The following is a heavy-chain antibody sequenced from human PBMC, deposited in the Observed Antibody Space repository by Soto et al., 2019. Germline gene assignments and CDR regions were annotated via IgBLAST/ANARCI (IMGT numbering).Heavy chain of an antibody. CDR3: ARAYRGYSYGYDY. Sequence: QVQPQESGPGLVKPSETLSLTCTVSGGSISSYYWSWIRQPPGKGLEWIGYIYYSGSTNYNPSLKSRVTISVDTSKNQFSLKLSSVTAADTAVYYCARAYRGYSYGYDYWGQGTLVTVSS. V-gene: IGHV4-59*01. CDR2: IYYSGST. D-gene: IGHD5-18*01. J-gene: IGHJ4*02. CDR1: GGSISSYY.